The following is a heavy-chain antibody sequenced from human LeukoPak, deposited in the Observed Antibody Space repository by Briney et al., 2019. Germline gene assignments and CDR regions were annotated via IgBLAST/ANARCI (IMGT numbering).Heavy chain of an antibody. CDR3: ARAQYYYYMDV. Sequence: PGGSLRLSCAASGFTFSSYSMSWVRQAPGKGREWVSYISSSSSTIYYADSVKGRFTISRDNGKNSLYLQMNSLRAEDTAVYYCARAQYYYYMDVWGKGTTVTISS. CDR2: ISSSSSTI. CDR1: GFTFSSYS. J-gene: IGHJ6*03. V-gene: IGHV3-48*01.